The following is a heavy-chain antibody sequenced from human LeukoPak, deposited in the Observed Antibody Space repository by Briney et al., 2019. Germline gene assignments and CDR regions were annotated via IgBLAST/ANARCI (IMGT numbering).Heavy chain of an antibody. CDR1: GFTFSASD. D-gene: IGHD3-9*01. J-gene: IGHJ4*02. CDR2: IGVKTNNYAT. Sequence: GVSLRLSCAASGFTFSASDMHWVRQASGKGLEWVGRIGVKTNNYATAYGASVRGRFTISRDDSKNTACLQMNSLRAEDTAVYYCAKALVTMQTQPVDYWGQGTLVTVSS. V-gene: IGHV3-73*01. CDR3: AKALVTMQTQPVDY.